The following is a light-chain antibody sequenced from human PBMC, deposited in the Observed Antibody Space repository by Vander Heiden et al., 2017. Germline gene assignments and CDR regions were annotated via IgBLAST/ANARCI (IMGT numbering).Light chain of an antibody. CDR3: QQYNSTPWT. CDR1: QSVLYSSNNKNY. CDR2: WAS. V-gene: IGKV4-1*01. J-gene: IGKJ1*01. Sequence: DIVMNQPPDSLAVSLGERATINCKSSQSVLYSSNNKNYLAWYQQKPGQPPKLLIYWASTRESGVPDRFSGSGSGTDFTLTISSLQAEDVAVYYCQQYNSTPWTFGQGTKVEIK.